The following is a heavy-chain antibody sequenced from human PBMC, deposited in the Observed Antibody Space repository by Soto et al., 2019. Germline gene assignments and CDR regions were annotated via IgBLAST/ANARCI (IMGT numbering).Heavy chain of an antibody. CDR3: ARTSTYYDILTGYFPPDAFDV. Sequence: QLQLQESGPGLVKPSETLSLTCTVSDGSISSSNYYWGWIRQPPGKGLEWIASIYYSGNTYYNPSLKSRVTISVDTSKKQFSLKLSSVTAADTAVYNCARTSTYYDILTGYFPPDAFDVWGQGTLVTVSS. CDR1: DGSISSSNYY. CDR2: IYYSGNT. V-gene: IGHV4-39*01. D-gene: IGHD3-9*01. J-gene: IGHJ3*01.